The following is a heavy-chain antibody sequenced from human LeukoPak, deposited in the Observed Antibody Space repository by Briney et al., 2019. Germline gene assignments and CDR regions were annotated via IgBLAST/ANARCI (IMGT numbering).Heavy chain of an antibody. CDR3: ARVATSDSSGYCDY. CDR1: GFSFSSHW. Sequence: PGGSLRLSCAASGFSFSSHWMHWVRQDPGKGLVWVSRINSDGSSITYADSVKGRFTISRDNAKNTLYLQMNSLRAEDTAVYYCARVATSDSSGYCDYWGQGTKVTVSS. V-gene: IGHV3-74*01. D-gene: IGHD3-22*01. J-gene: IGHJ4*02. CDR2: INSDGSSI.